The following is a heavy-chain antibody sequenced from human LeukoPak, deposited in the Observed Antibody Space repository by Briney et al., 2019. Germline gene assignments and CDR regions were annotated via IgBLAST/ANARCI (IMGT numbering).Heavy chain of an antibody. Sequence: GGPVRLSCAASGFTFNNYAISWPRQAPGKALEWVSTISGSRGSTYYADSVKGRFTISRDNYKNTLYLKMNSLRAEDTAVYYCAKDWGSGSYQPDAFDIWGQGTMVTV. CDR2: ISGSRGST. D-gene: IGHD1-26*01. CDR1: GFTFNNYA. V-gene: IGHV3-23*01. CDR3: AKDWGSGSYQPDAFDI. J-gene: IGHJ3*02.